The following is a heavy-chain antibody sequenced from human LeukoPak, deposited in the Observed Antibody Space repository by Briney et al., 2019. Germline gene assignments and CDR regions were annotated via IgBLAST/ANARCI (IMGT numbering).Heavy chain of an antibody. CDR2: ISGSGTGT. D-gene: IGHD2-8*02. CDR1: GFTFSSSA. V-gene: IGHV3-23*01. Sequence: GGSLRLSCAASGFTFSSSAMSWVRQAPGKGLYWVSAISGSGTGTYYADSVKGRFTISRDNSKNTLYLQMNSLRAEDTAVYYCAKCMSESGVCLNFDHWGQGTLVAVSS. CDR3: AKCMSESGVCLNFDH. J-gene: IGHJ4*02.